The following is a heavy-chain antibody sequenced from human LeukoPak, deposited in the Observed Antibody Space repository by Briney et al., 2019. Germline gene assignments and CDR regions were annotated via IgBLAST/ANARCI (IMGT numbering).Heavy chain of an antibody. Sequence: SETLSLTCAVYGGSFSAYYWSWIRQPPGKGLEWIGEINHSASTNYNPSLKSRVTISVDTSKNQFSLKLSSVTAADTAVYYCARATSITVIVVAKYYFDYWGQGALVTVSS. J-gene: IGHJ4*02. V-gene: IGHV4-34*01. CDR1: GGSFSAYY. CDR2: INHSAST. D-gene: IGHD3-22*01. CDR3: ARATSITVIVVAKYYFDY.